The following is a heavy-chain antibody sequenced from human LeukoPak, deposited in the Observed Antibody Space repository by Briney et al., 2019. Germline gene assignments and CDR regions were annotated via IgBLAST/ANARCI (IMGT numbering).Heavy chain of an antibody. Sequence: ASVKVSCKASGYTFTSYGISWVRQAPGQWLEWMGWISAYNGNTNYAQKLQGRVTMTTDTSTSTAYMELRSLRSDDTAVYYCARGSSSWYYYYYYMDVWGKGTTVTVSS. CDR2: ISAYNGNT. CDR3: ARGSSSWYYYYYYMDV. CDR1: GYTFTSYG. D-gene: IGHD6-13*01. J-gene: IGHJ6*03. V-gene: IGHV1-18*01.